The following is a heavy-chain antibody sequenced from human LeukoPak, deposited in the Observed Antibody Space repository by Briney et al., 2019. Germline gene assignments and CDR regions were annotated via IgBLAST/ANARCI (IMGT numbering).Heavy chain of an antibody. J-gene: IGHJ4*02. CDR2: INHSGSI. CDR3: ARGKYDSGGYCLDY. Sequence: PSETLSLTCAVYGESFSGYYWSWIRQPPGKGLTWIGEINHSGSINYNPSLKSRVTISLDTSKSQFSLKLSSVTAADTAVYYCARGKYDSGGYCLDYWGQGTLVTVSS. CDR1: GESFSGYY. V-gene: IGHV4-34*01. D-gene: IGHD3-22*01.